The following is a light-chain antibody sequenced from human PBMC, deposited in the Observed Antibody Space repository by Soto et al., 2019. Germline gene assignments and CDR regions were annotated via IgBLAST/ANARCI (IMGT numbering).Light chain of an antibody. Sequence: EIVLTQSPGTLSLSPGERATLSCRASQSVSSSYLAWYQQNPGQPPRLLIFCASSRATGNPDRFSGSGSGTDFTLTISRLEPEDFAVYYCQQYGSSPLYTFGQGTKLEIK. CDR3: QQYGSSPLYT. CDR1: QSVSSSY. V-gene: IGKV3-20*01. J-gene: IGKJ2*01. CDR2: CAS.